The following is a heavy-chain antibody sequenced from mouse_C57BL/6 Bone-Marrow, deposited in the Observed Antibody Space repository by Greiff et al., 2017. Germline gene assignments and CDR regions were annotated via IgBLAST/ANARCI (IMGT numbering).Heavy chain of an antibody. CDR1: GFTFSSYG. Sequence: EVQLVESGGDLVKPGGSLKLSCAASGFTFSSYGMSWVRQTPDKRLEWVATISSGGSYTYSPDSVKGRFTISRDNAKNTLYLQMSSLKSEDTAMYYCARKGLENFTFWGQGTTLTVSS. D-gene: IGHD2-12*01. CDR3: ARKGLENFTF. CDR2: ISSGGSYT. J-gene: IGHJ2*01. V-gene: IGHV5-6*01.